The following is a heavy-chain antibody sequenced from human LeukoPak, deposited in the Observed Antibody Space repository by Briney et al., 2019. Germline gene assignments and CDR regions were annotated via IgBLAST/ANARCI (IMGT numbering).Heavy chain of an antibody. CDR1: GGSISSYY. J-gene: IGHJ4*02. V-gene: IGHV4-59*01. Sequence: SETLSLTCTVSGGSISSYYWSWIRQPPGKGLEWIGYIYYGGSTNYHPSLKSRVTISVDTSKNEFSLKLSSVTAADRAVYYCARGKYKASLWGQGTLVTVSS. CDR2: IYYGGST. CDR3: ARGKYKASL. D-gene: IGHD1-1*01.